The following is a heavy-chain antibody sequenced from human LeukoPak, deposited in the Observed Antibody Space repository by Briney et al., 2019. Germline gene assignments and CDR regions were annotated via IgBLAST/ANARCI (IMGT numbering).Heavy chain of an antibody. V-gene: IGHV1-69*06. J-gene: IGHJ2*01. D-gene: IGHD6-19*01. Sequence: SVKASCNASGRTFSSYAISWVRHAPGQGLEWMGAILPIFGTANYAQKFQGRVTITADKSTSTAYVELSSLRSEDTAVYYCARGEPAKPWLETEDWYFHLWGRGTLVAVSS. CDR3: ARGEPAKPWLETEDWYFHL. CDR1: GRTFSSYA. CDR2: ILPIFGTA.